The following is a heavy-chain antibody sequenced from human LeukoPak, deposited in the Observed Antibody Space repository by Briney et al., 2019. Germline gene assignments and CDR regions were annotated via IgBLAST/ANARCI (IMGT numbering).Heavy chain of an antibody. CDR3: ARGPVAAAGTDY. CDR1: GGTFSSYA. V-gene: IGHV1-8*02. D-gene: IGHD6-13*01. Sequence: GASVKVSCKASGGTFSSYAISWVRQATGQGLEWMGWMNPNSGNTGYAQKFQGRVTMTRNTSISTAYMELSSLRSEDTAVYYCARGPVAAAGTDYWGQGTLVTVSS. CDR2: MNPNSGNT. J-gene: IGHJ4*02.